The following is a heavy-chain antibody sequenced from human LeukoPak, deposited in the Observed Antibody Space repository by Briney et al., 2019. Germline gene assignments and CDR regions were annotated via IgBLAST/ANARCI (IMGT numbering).Heavy chain of an antibody. CDR3: AKPGGRYNTMVRGVIKS. CDR2: ISYDGSNK. CDR1: GFPFSSYG. V-gene: IGHV3-30*18. J-gene: IGHJ4*02. Sequence: GRSLRLSCAASGFPFSSYGMHWLRQAPGKGLEWVAGISYDGSNKYYADSVKGRFTISRDNSKNTLYRQMNILRAEDRAVYSWAKPGGRYNTMVRGVIKSWGQGSLVSVSS. D-gene: IGHD3-10*01.